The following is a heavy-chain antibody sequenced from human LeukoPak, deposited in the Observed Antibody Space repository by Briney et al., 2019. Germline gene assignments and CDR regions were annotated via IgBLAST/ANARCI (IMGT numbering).Heavy chain of an antibody. CDR1: GFTFSSYA. CDR2: ISGSGGST. V-gene: IGHV3-23*01. Sequence: GGSLRLSCAASGFTFSSYAMSWVRQALGKGLEWVSAISGSGGSTYYADSVKGRFTISRDNSKNTLYLQMNSLRAEDTAVYYCAKDGGILEWLLYYYWGQGTLVTVSS. CDR3: AKDGGILEWLLYYY. J-gene: IGHJ4*02. D-gene: IGHD3-3*01.